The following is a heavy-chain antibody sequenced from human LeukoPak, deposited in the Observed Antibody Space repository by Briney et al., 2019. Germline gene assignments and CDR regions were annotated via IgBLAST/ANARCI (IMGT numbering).Heavy chain of an antibody. J-gene: IGHJ4*02. CDR1: GFTFSNAW. CDR3: TTVGSAWNFDY. Sequence: PGGSLRLSCAASGFTFSNAWMTWVRQAPGKGLEWVARVKSKRDDGTIDYAAPVKGRFTISRDDSKDTLYLQMNSLEIEDAAVYYCTTVGSAWNFDYWGQGTLVTVSS. D-gene: IGHD6-25*01. V-gene: IGHV3-15*01. CDR2: VKSKRDDGTI.